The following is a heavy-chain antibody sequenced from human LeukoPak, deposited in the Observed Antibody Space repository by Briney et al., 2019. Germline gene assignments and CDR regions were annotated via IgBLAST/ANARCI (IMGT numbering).Heavy chain of an antibody. J-gene: IGHJ6*02. CDR3: ARDARYSSGWYENYYGMDV. CDR1: GFTLSSYW. V-gene: IGHV3-74*01. Sequence: AGSLRLSCAASGFTLSSYWMHWVRQVPGKGLVWVSRIKSDGSDTRYADSVKGRFTISRDNSKNTLYLQMNSLRAEDTAVYYCARDARYSSGWYENYYGMDVWGQGTTVTVSS. D-gene: IGHD6-19*01. CDR2: IKSDGSDT.